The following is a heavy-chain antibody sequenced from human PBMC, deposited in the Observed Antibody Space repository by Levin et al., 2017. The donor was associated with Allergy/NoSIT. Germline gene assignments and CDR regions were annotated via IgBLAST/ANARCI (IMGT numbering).Heavy chain of an antibody. CDR1: GYTFTSYG. CDR3: ARDVLGAVAYDAFDI. J-gene: IGHJ3*02. V-gene: IGHV1-18*01. D-gene: IGHD6-19*01. CDR2: ISAYNGNT. Sequence: VASVKVSCKASGYTFTSYGISWVRQAPGQGLEWMGWISAYNGNTNYAQKLQGRVTMTTDTSTSTAYMELRSLRSDDTAVYYCARDVLGAVAYDAFDIWGQGTMVTVSS.